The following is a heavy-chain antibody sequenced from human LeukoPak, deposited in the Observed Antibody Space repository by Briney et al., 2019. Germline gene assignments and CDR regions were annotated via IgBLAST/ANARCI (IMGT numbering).Heavy chain of an antibody. D-gene: IGHD6-13*01. Sequence: GGSLRLSCAASGFTFSSYAMHWVRQAPGKGLEWVAVISYDGSNKYYADSVKGRFTISRDNSKNTLYLQMNSLRAEDTAVYYCARAIAAAGMAYYYYYYGMDVWGQGTTVTVS. CDR1: GFTFSSYA. CDR3: ARAIAAAGMAYYYYYYGMDV. CDR2: ISYDGSNK. V-gene: IGHV3-30-3*01. J-gene: IGHJ6*02.